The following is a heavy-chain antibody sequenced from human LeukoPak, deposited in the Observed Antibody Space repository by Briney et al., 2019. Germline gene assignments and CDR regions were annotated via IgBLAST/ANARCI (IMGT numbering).Heavy chain of an antibody. D-gene: IGHD2/OR15-2a*01. Sequence: GGSLRLSCAASGLTVSNNYMSWVRQAPGKGLEWVSIIYNDGSTYYADSMKGRFTISRDNSKNTLYLQVNSLRAEDTAMYYCARNILFAFDIWGQGTMVTVSS. CDR3: ARNILFAFDI. CDR1: GLTVSNNY. V-gene: IGHV3-53*01. CDR2: IYNDGST. J-gene: IGHJ3*02.